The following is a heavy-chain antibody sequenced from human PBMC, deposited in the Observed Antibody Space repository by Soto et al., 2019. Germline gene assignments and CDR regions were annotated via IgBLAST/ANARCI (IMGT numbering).Heavy chain of an antibody. CDR2: IDPSDSYT. D-gene: IGHD4-17*01. CDR3: TRWDSTVTILAYYYGMDV. V-gene: IGHV5-10-1*01. CDR1: GYSFISYW. Sequence: GESLKISCKGSGYSFISYWISWVRQMPGKGLEWMGRIDPSDSYTNYSPSFQGHVTISRDDSQNTAYLQMNSLKTEDTAVYYCTRWDSTVTILAYYYGMDVWGRGTTVTVSS. J-gene: IGHJ6*02.